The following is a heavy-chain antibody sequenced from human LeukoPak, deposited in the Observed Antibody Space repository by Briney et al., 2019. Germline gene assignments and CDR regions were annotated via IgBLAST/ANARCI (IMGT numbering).Heavy chain of an antibody. CDR2: IYYSGST. CDR1: GDSISSYY. CDR3: ARAHATYYYYGMDV. Sequence: PSETLSLTCTVSGDSISSYYWSWIRQPPGKGLEWIGYIYYSGSTNYNPFLESRVAISVDTSKNQFSLTLSSVTAADTAVYYCARAHATYYYYGMDVWAKGPRSPSP. J-gene: IGHJ6*02. V-gene: IGHV4-59*01.